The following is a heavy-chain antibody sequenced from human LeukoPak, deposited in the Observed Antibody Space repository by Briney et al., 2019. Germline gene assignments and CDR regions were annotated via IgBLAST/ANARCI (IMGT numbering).Heavy chain of an antibody. CDR1: GFTFSNHA. J-gene: IGHJ6*04. Sequence: GGSLRLSCAASGFTFSNHAMSWVRQAPGKGLEWVSVIGDSGGSTYYADSVKGRFTISRDNSKNTLYLRMNSLRADDTAVYHCAKGGASSPYTYIDVWGKGTTVIVSS. D-gene: IGHD6-6*01. CDR2: IGDSGGST. V-gene: IGHV3-23*01. CDR3: AKGGASSPYTYIDV.